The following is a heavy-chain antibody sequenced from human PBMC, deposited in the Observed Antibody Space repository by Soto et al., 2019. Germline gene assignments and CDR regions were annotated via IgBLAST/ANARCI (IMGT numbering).Heavy chain of an antibody. D-gene: IGHD6-25*01. J-gene: IGHJ4*02. Sequence: QVRLQESGPGLVKPSQTLSLTCTVSGGSVSSGGFYWNWIRQHPGKGLEWIGYMYNDGRTEYNPSLKSRGSISVDTPKNRCSQKVMSVTVADTAVYYCTREAGYWGQGILVTVSS. CDR2: MYNDGRT. CDR1: GGSVSSGGFY. CDR3: TREAGY. V-gene: IGHV4-31*03.